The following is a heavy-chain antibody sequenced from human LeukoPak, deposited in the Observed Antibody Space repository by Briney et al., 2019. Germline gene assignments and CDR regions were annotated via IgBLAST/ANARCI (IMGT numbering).Heavy chain of an antibody. CDR3: ARGGVTDYFDY. Sequence: PGGSLRLSCAASGFTFSSNYMSWVRQAPGKGLEWVSVIYSGGSTYYADSVKGRFTISRDNSKNTLYLQMNSLRAEDTAVYYCARGGVTDYFDYWGQGTLVTVSS. CDR1: GFTFSSNY. V-gene: IGHV3-53*01. J-gene: IGHJ4*02. D-gene: IGHD2-21*02. CDR2: IYSGGST.